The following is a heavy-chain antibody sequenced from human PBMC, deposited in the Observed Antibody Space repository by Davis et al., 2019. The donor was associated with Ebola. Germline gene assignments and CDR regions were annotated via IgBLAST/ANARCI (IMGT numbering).Heavy chain of an antibody. CDR3: TRASDSSPYGGYYFDP. CDR2: ARYNGNI. CDR1: GGSINNQY. Sequence: SETLSLTCTVSGGSINNQYWSWIRQSPGGGLEWIGYARYNGNIKYNPSLRSRATISVDASNNRLSLRLTSLTTADTAVYYCTRASDSSPYGGYYFDPWGQGVLITVSS. V-gene: IGHV4-59*11. D-gene: IGHD6-13*01. J-gene: IGHJ4*02.